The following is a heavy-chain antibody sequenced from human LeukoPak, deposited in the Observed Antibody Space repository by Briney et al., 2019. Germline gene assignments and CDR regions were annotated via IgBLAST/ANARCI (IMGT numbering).Heavy chain of an antibody. D-gene: IGHD2-15*01. CDR1: GFTFNMYG. CDR2: VDASDDST. Sequence: PGGSLRLSCAASGFTFNMYGMSGARQAPGKGLEWVAAVDASDDSTYYADSVKGRFTISRDSSKKTLYLQMKSLKAEDTAVYFCAKDHLSCRGGSGYGDNWGQGTLVTVS. J-gene: IGHJ4*02. CDR3: AKDHLSCRGGSGYGDN. V-gene: IGHV3-23*01.